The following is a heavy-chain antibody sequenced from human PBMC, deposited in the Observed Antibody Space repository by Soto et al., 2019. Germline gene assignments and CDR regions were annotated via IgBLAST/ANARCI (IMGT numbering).Heavy chain of an antibody. J-gene: IGHJ4*02. CDR2: IYYSGST. Sequence: SETLSLTCTVSGGSISSSSYYWGWIRQPPGKGLEWIGSIYYSGSTYYNPSLKSRVTISVDTSKNQFSLKLSSVTAADTAVYYCARPAVDTATAYIDYWGQGNLLTVSS. V-gene: IGHV4-39*01. D-gene: IGHD5-18*01. CDR1: GGSISSSSYY. CDR3: ARPAVDTATAYIDY.